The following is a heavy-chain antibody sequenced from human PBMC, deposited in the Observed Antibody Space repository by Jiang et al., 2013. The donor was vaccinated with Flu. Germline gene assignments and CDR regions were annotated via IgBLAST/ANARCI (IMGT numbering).Heavy chain of an antibody. J-gene: IGHJ4*02. CDR3: ARGLGYFDWLLPVFDY. V-gene: IGHV4-34*01. D-gene: IGHD3-9*01. CDR2: INHSGST. CDR1: GGSFSGYY. Sequence: LLKPSETLSLTCAVYGGSFSGYYWSWIRQPPGKGLEWIGKINHSGSTNYNPSLKSRVTISVDTSKNQFSLKLSSVTAADTAVYYCARGLGYFDWLLPVFDYWGQGTLVTVSS.